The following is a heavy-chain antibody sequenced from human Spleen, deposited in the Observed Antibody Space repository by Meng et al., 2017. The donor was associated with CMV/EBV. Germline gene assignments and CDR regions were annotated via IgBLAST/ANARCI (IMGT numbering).Heavy chain of an antibody. CDR2: ISSSGSTI. V-gene: IGHV3-11*01. CDR3: ASLYYDFWSGYSPLDY. Sequence: GESLKISCAASGFTFSDYYMSWIRQAPGKGLEWVSYISSSGSTIYYADSVKGRFTISRDNAKNSLYLQMNSLRAEDTAVYYCASLYYDFWSGYSPLDYRGQGTLVTVSS. CDR1: GFTFSDYY. J-gene: IGHJ4*02. D-gene: IGHD3-3*01.